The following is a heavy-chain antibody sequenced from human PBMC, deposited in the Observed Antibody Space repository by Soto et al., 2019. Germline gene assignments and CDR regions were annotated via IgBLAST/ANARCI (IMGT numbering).Heavy chain of an antibody. Sequence: QVQLQESGPGLLKPSETLSLTCTVSGGSISSYFYIWVRQPPGKGLEWIGSVYYTGTTDYNPSLKSRVTISVDTSKTQFSLNPRSVTAADTAVYYCARDLAAVPRAFDYWGRGTLVTVSS. CDR2: VYYTGTT. J-gene: IGHJ4*02. CDR1: GGSISSYF. D-gene: IGHD6-13*01. V-gene: IGHV4-59*01. CDR3: ARDLAAVPRAFDY.